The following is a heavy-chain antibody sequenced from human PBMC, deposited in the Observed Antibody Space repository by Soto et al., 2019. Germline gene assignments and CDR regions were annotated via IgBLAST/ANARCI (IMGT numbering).Heavy chain of an antibody. CDR3: ARDLYSTSTGGGFDP. J-gene: IGHJ5*02. D-gene: IGHD2-2*01. CDR1: GFTFSSYG. V-gene: IGHV3-33*01. Sequence: GGSLRLSCAASGFTFSSYGMHWVRQAPGKGLEWVAVIWYDGSNKYYADSVKGRFTISRDNSKNTLYLQMNSLRAEDTAVYYCARDLYSTSTGGGFDPWGQGTLVTVSS. CDR2: IWYDGSNK.